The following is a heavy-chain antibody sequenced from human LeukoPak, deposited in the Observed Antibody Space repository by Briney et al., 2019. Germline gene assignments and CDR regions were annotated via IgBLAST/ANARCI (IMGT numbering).Heavy chain of an antibody. CDR2: MYYSGST. CDR1: GGSISSYY. D-gene: IGHD2-15*01. Sequence: EPSETLSLTCSVSGGSISSYYWSWIRQPPGKGLEWIGYMYYSGSTNYNPSLKSRVTMSVDTSKNQFSLKLSSVTAADTAVYYCASLSEYCSAGSCYLGWFDPWGQGTLVTVSS. J-gene: IGHJ5*02. V-gene: IGHV4-59*01. CDR3: ASLSEYCSAGSCYLGWFDP.